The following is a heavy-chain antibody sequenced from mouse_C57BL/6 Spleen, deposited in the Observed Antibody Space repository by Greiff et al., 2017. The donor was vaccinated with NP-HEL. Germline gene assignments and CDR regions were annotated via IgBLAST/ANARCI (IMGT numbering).Heavy chain of an antibody. D-gene: IGHD2-1*01. V-gene: IGHV1-82*01. CDR1: GYAFSSSW. CDR3: ARYLYYGNAMDY. Sequence: VQLQQSGPELVKPGASVKISCKASGYAFSSSWMNWVKQRPGKGLEWIGRIYPGDGDTNYNGKFKGKATLTADKSSSTAYMQLSSLTSEDSAVYFCARYLYYGNAMDYWGQGTSVTVSS. CDR2: IYPGDGDT. J-gene: IGHJ4*01.